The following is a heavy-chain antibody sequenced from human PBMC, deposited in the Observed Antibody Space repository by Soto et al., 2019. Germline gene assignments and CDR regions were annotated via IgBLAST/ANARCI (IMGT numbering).Heavy chain of an antibody. D-gene: IGHD5-12*01. CDR3: ARDAMDIVATIGGGELYYYYYYMDV. CDR2: IKQDGSEK. V-gene: IGHV3-7*01. J-gene: IGHJ6*03. Sequence: GGSLRLSCAASGFTFSSYWMSWVRQAPGKGLEWVANIKQDGSEKYYVDSVKGRFTISRDNAKNSLYLQMNSLRAEDTAVYYCARDAMDIVATIGGGELYYYYYYMDVWGKGTTVTVSS. CDR1: GFTFSSYW.